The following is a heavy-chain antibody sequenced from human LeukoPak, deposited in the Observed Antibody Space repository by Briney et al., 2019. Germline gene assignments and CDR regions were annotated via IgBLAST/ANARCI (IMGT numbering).Heavy chain of an antibody. CDR3: ARKAQYNGHYPLDY. CDR2: TSDRGDYT. Sequence: PGRSLRLSCAASGFTFSSYGMHWVRQAPGKGLEWVSGTSDRGDYTYYADSVKGRFTISRDSSKNTLFLQMNSLRAEDTALYFCARKAQYNGHYPLDYWSQGTLVTVSS. V-gene: IGHV3-23*01. D-gene: IGHD1-7*01. CDR1: GFTFSSYG. J-gene: IGHJ4*02.